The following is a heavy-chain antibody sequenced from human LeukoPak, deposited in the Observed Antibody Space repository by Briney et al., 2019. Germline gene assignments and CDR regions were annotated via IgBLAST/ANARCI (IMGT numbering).Heavy chain of an antibody. J-gene: IGHJ4*02. V-gene: IGHV3-30*18. CDR2: ISYDGSNK. CDR1: GFTFSSYG. D-gene: IGHD4-23*01. Sequence: PGRSLRLSCAASGFTFSSYGMHWVRQAPGKGLEWVAAISYDGSNKYYADSVKGRFTISRDNSKNTLYLQMNSLRAEDTAVYYCAKDGGGNADYWGQGTLVTVSS. CDR3: AKDGGGNADY.